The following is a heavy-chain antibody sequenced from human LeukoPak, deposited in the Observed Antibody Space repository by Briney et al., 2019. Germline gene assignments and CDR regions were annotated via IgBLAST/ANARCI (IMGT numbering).Heavy chain of an antibody. J-gene: IGHJ4*02. CDR2: IYHSGST. CDR1: GGSISSGGYS. CDR3: ARGVIQLWLPYFDY. V-gene: IGHV4-30-2*01. Sequence: NPSQTLSLTCAVSGGSISSGGYSWSWIRQPPGKGLEWIGYIYHSGSTYYNPSLKSRVTISVDRSKNQFSLKLSSVTAADTAVNYCARGVIQLWLPYFDYWGQGTLVTVSS. D-gene: IGHD5-18*01.